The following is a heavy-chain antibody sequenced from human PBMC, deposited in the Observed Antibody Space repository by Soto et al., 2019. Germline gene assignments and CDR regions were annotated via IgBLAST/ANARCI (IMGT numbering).Heavy chain of an antibody. V-gene: IGHV3-30*18. CDR3: AKDLVVAATVFDY. Sequence: GGSLRLSCAASGFTFSSYGMHWVRQAPGKGLEWVAVISYDGSNKYYADSVKGRFTISRDNSKNTLYLQMNSLRAEDTAVYYCAKDLVVAATVFDYWGQGTLVTVSS. J-gene: IGHJ4*02. CDR2: ISYDGSNK. CDR1: GFTFSSYG. D-gene: IGHD2-15*01.